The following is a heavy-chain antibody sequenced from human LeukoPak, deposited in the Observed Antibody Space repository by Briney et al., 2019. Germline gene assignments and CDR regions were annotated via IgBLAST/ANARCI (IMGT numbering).Heavy chain of an antibody. CDR2: ISSSGSTI. Sequence: GGSLRLSCAASGFTFSSYEMNWVRQAPGKGLEWVSYISSSGSTIYYADSVKGRFTISRDNAKNSLYLQMTSLRAEDTAVYYCARHQPDDYSGYHWGQGTLVTVSS. J-gene: IGHJ5*02. CDR3: ARHQPDDYSGYH. D-gene: IGHD3-22*01. V-gene: IGHV3-48*03. CDR1: GFTFSSYE.